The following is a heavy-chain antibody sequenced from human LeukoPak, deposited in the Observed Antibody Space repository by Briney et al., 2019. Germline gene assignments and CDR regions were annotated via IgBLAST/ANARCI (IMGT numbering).Heavy chain of an antibody. Sequence: GGSLRLSCATSEFSFSSHGMHWARQAPGKGLEWVAFEQKDGSYKKYADSVKGRFTISRDNSKNTLYLQMNSLRVEDTAVYYCANIPNSFGPDYWGQGSLVTVSS. CDR1: EFSFSSHG. V-gene: IGHV3-30*02. D-gene: IGHD3-16*01. CDR3: ANIPNSFGPDY. J-gene: IGHJ4*02. CDR2: EQKDGSYK.